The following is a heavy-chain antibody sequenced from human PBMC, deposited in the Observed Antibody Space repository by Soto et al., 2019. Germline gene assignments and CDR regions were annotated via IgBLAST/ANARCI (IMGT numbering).Heavy chain of an antibody. D-gene: IGHD2-21*02. Sequence: SETLSLTCTVSGGSIRSSLYYWSWIRQPPGKGLEWIGYIFDSGITHYNPSLKSRVAMSVDTSKNQFSLNLTPVTAADTAVYFCASQFCSGGACFNWFDPWGHGTLVTVSS. CDR2: IFDSGIT. CDR3: ASQFCSGGACFNWFDP. J-gene: IGHJ5*02. CDR1: GGSIRSSLYY. V-gene: IGHV4-30-4*01.